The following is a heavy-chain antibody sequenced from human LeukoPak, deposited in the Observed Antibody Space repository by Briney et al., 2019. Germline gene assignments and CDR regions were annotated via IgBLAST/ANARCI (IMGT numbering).Heavy chain of an antibody. CDR2: IYPGDSDT. J-gene: IGHJ6*03. CDR3: ATRGYSYGPDYYMDV. V-gene: IGHV5-51*01. D-gene: IGHD5-18*01. CDR1: GYSFTSYW. Sequence: GESLQISCRGSGYSFTSYWIGWVRQMPGKGLEWMGIIYPGDSDTRYSPSFQGQVTISADKSISTAYLQWSSLKASDTAMYYCATRGYSYGPDYYMDVWGKGTTVTVSS.